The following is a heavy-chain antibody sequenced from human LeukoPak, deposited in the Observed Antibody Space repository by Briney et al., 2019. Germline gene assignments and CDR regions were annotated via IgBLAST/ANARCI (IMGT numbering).Heavy chain of an antibody. CDR1: GFTFGDYV. D-gene: IGHD1-26*01. V-gene: IGHV3-49*04. CDR2: IRTKAYGGTT. J-gene: IGHJ4*02. CDR3: TKSGTAIVGTTAAYYFDY. Sequence: QPGRSLRLSCTASGFTFGDYVMSWVRQAPGKGLEWVGFIRTKAYGGTTEYAASVKGRFTISRDDSKSIAYLQMNSLKTEDTAVCYCTKSGTAIVGTTAAYYFDYWGQGTLVTVSS.